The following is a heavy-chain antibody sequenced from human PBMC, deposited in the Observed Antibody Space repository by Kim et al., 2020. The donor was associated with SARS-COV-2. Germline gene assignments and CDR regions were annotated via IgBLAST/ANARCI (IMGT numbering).Heavy chain of an antibody. J-gene: IGHJ2*01. Sequence: TDGGTTDYAAPVKGRFTISRDDSKNTLYLQMNSLKTEDTAVYYCTTTYDLWGRGTLVTVSS. CDR3: TTTYDL. V-gene: IGHV3-15*01. CDR2: TDGGTT.